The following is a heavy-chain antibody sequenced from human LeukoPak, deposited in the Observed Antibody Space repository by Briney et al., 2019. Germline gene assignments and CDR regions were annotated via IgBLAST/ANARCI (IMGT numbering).Heavy chain of an antibody. J-gene: IGHJ4*02. Sequence: SETLSLTCTVSGGSISSGDYYWSWIRQPPGKGLEWIGYIYYSGSTYYNPSLKSRVTISVDTSKNQFSLKLSSVTAADTAVHYCARGGVGNIVVVPAAPSYYFDYWGQGTLVTVSS. D-gene: IGHD2-2*01. CDR1: GGSISSGDYY. CDR2: IYYSGST. CDR3: ARGGVGNIVVVPAAPSYYFDY. V-gene: IGHV4-30-4*01.